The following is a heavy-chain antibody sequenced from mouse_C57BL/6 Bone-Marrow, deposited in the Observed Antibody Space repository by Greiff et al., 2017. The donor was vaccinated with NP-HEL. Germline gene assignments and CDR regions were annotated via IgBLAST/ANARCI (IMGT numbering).Heavy chain of an antibody. CDR2: IHPNSGST. J-gene: IGHJ4*01. CDR1: GYTFTSYW. Sequence: QVQLQQSGAELVKPGASVKLSCKASGYTFTSYWMHWVKQRPGQGLEWIGMIHPNSGSTNYNEKFKSKATLTVDKSSSTAYMQLSSLTSEDSAVYYCARLGGYDGYAMDYWGQGTSVTVSS. D-gene: IGHD2-2*01. CDR3: ARLGGYDGYAMDY. V-gene: IGHV1-64*01.